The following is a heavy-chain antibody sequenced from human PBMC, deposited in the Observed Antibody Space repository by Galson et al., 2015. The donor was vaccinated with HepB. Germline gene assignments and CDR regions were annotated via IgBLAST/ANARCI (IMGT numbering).Heavy chain of an antibody. D-gene: IGHD3-22*01. CDR2: ISGSGGST. J-gene: IGHJ4*02. CDR3: AKYVAWGYIAMVITTHFDS. V-gene: IGHV3-23*01. CDR1: GFTFSSYA. Sequence: SLRLSCAASGFTFSSYAMSWVRQAPGKGLEWVSAISGSGGSTYYADSVKGRFTISRDNSKNTLYLRMNSLRAEDTAVYYCAKYVAWGYIAMVITTHFDSWGQGTLVTVSS.